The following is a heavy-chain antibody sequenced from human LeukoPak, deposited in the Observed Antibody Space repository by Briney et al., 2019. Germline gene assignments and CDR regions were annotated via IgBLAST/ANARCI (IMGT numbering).Heavy chain of an antibody. D-gene: IGHD2-2*01. Sequence: SETLSLTCTVSGGSISTYYCSWIRQPAGKGLEWIGRICTSGSTSYNSSLKSRVTMSVDTSKNQFSLKLSSVTAADTAVYFCAREGGSGVVVPSAFFDYWGQGSLVTVSS. CDR2: ICTSGST. CDR1: GGSISTYY. J-gene: IGHJ4*02. V-gene: IGHV4-4*07. CDR3: AREGGSGVVVPSAFFDY.